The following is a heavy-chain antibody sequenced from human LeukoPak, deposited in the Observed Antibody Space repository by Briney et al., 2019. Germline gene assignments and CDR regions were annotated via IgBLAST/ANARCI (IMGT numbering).Heavy chain of an antibody. CDR1: GLHFSDTA. CDR3: AKDGAQYSSGPECDP. D-gene: IGHD6-19*01. V-gene: IGHV3-23*01. Sequence: GGSLRLSCAASGLHFSDTAMSWVGQAPGKGLEWVSAISHDGMNAYYADSVKGRFTISRDNSKKTVSLEMSSLTAADTGVYYCAKDGAQYSSGPECDPRGQGALVTVSP. CDR2: ISHDGMNA. J-gene: IGHJ5*02.